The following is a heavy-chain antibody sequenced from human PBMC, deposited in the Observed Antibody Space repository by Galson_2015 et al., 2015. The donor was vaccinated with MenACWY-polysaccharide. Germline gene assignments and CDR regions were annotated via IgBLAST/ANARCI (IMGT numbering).Heavy chain of an antibody. J-gene: IGHJ3*01. D-gene: IGHD3-10*02. V-gene: IGHV3-33*01. CDR3: AREGSRIVFHAFDV. CDR1: GITASGNTFSGSG. CDR2: IQYDGSNK. Sequence: SLRLSCAASGITASGNTFSGSGMHWVRQAPGKGLEWLAVIQYDGSNKVYADSVKGRFSISRDNSKNTLYLEMKSLRAEDTALYYCAREGSRIVFHAFDVWGQGTMVTVSS.